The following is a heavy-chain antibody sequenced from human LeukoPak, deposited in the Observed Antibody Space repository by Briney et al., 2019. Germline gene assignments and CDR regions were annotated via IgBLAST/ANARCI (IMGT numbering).Heavy chain of an antibody. V-gene: IGHV1-2*02. CDR2: INPNSGGT. J-gene: IGHJ6*03. CDR1: GYTLTRYY. D-gene: IGHD2-15*01. Sequence: ASVKVSCKASGYTLTRYYMHWVRQAPGQRLEWMGWINPNSGGTNYAQKFQGRVTMTRDTSISTAYMELSRLGSDDTAVYYCARDFRVAAHAIILYYYYYMDVWGKGTTVTVSS. CDR3: ARDFRVAAHAIILYYYYYMDV.